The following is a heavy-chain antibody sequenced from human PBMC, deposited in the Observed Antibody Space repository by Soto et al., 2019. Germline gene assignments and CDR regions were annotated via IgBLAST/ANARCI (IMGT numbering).Heavy chain of an antibody. J-gene: IGHJ4*02. CDR1: GVSISNSSYY. V-gene: IGHV4-39*02. Sequence: PSETLSLTCTVSGVSISNSSYYWGWIRRPPGKGLEWIGTIYYSGITYYNPSLKSRFAISRDNAKSSVSLQMNTLRVEDTAVYYCAREDSIIIPAVSDFWGQGTLVTVSS. CDR3: AREDSIIIPAVSDF. D-gene: IGHD2-2*01. CDR2: IYYSGIT.